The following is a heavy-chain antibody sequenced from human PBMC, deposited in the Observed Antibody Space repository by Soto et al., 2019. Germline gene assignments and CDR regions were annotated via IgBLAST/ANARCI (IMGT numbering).Heavy chain of an antibody. CDR1: GDSVSSNSAA. D-gene: IGHD3-10*01. CDR2: TYYRSKLYN. Sequence: SQTLSLTGAISGDSVSSNSAACNWSRQSPSRGLECVGRTYYRSKLYNDYAVSVKSRITINPDTSKNQFSLQLNSVTPEDTAVYYCAREGVTLRDRYYYYYYGMDVWGQGTTVTVSS. V-gene: IGHV6-1*01. J-gene: IGHJ6*02. CDR3: AREGVTLRDRYYYYYYGMDV.